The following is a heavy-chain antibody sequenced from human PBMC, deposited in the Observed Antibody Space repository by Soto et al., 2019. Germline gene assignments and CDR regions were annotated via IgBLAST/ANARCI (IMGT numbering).Heavy chain of an antibody. J-gene: IGHJ4*02. CDR3: AKKLMGRNPFDY. CDR2: ISANSDTI. V-gene: IGHV3-23*01. Sequence: GGSLRLSCAASGFIFNSYVMSWLRQTPGKGLEWVSTISANSDTIEYADSVKGRFTISRDNSKNTLYLQMNSLRAEDTAVYYCAKKLMGRNPFDYWGRGTLVTVSS. D-gene: IGHD1-1*01. CDR1: GFIFNSYV.